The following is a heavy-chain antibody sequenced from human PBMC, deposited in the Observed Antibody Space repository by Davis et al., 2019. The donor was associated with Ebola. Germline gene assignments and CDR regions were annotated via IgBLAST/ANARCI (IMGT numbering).Heavy chain of an antibody. CDR3: ASGCSGGSCYGLGY. Sequence: GESLKISCAASGFTFSSYGMHWVRQAPGKGLEWVAVISYDGSNKYYADSVKGRFTISRDNSKNTLYLQMNSLRAEDTAVYYCASGCSGGSCYGLGYWGQGTLVTVSS. V-gene: IGHV3-33*05. J-gene: IGHJ4*02. CDR1: GFTFSSYG. D-gene: IGHD2-15*01. CDR2: ISYDGSNK.